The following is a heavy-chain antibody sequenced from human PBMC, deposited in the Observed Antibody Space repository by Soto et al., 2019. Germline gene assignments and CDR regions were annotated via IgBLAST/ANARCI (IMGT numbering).Heavy chain of an antibody. Sequence: PSETLSLTCTVSGGSISGYYWSWIRQPPGKGLEWIGYIYHSGSTYYNPSLKSRVTISVDRSKNQFSLKLTSVTAADTAVYYCARAEGGIIDYWGQGTLVTVSS. CDR2: IYHSGST. CDR1: GGSISGYY. CDR3: ARAEGGIIDY. V-gene: IGHV4-30-2*01. J-gene: IGHJ4*02.